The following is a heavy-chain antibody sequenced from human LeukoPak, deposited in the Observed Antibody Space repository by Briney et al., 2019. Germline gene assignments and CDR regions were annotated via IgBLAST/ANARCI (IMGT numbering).Heavy chain of an antibody. CDR2: IYSGGST. CDR3: ARGSYDILTGYYTSYYYYYMDV. Sequence: GGSLRLSCAASEFSVGSNYMTWVRQAPGKGLEWVSLIYSGGSTYYADSVKGRFTISRDNSKNTLYLQMNSLRAEDSAVYYCARGSYDILTGYYTSYYYYYMDVWGKGTTVTISS. CDR1: EFSVGSNY. J-gene: IGHJ6*03. D-gene: IGHD3-9*01. V-gene: IGHV3-66*01.